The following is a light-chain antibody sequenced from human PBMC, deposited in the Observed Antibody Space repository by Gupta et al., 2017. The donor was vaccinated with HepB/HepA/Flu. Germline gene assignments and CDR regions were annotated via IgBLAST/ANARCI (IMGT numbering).Light chain of an antibody. CDR3: TASANTTLIV. J-gene: IGLJ3*02. CDR2: DVT. Sequence: QSALTQPASVSGSPGPSVTSSCTATSSAVGDYNYVSWYQQHPGKPHSLLIYDVTNRPSGPAIRFSGSESGNTASLTISGREDEDEADYYYTASANTTLIVFGGGTKVTVL. V-gene: IGLV2-14*01. CDR1: SSAVGDYNY.